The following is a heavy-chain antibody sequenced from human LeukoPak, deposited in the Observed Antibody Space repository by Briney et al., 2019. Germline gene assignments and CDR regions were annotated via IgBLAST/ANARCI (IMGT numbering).Heavy chain of an antibody. CDR2: INPSGGST. CDR3: ARDGAYCSSTSCYTVGAFDI. V-gene: IGHV1-46*03. D-gene: IGHD2-2*02. CDR1: GYTFTSYY. Sequence: GASVKVSCKASGYTFTSYYMHWVRQAPGQGLEWMGTINPSGGSTSYAQKFQGRVTMTRDTSTSTVYMELSSLRSEDTAVYYCARDGAYCSSTSCYTVGAFDIWGQGTMVTVSS. J-gene: IGHJ3*02.